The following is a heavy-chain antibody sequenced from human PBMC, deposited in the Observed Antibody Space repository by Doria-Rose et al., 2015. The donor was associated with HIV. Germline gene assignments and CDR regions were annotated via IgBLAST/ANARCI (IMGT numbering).Heavy chain of an antibody. D-gene: IGHD6-13*01. V-gene: IGHV2-26*01. Sequence: QINLKESGPVLVKPTETLTLTCTVSGVSLSSPGMGVSWIRQPPGKALEWLANIFSDDERFYKTSLKSRLTISRGTSKSQVVLTMTDMDPVDTATYYCARIKSSRWYHKYYFDFWGQGTLVIVSA. CDR3: ARIKSSRWYHKYYFDF. J-gene: IGHJ4*02. CDR1: GVSLSSPGMG. CDR2: IFSDDER.